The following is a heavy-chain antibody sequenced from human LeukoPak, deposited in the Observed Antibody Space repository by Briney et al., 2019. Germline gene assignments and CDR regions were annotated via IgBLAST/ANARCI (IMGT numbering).Heavy chain of an antibody. Sequence: ASVKVSCKASGYTFTSYGISWVRQPPGQGLEWMGWISTYSGNTNYAQKFQGRVTMTTDTSTSTTYMELRSLRSDGTAMYYCARDRDSFGYYRFWGQGTLVTVSS. CDR3: ARDRDSFGYYRF. V-gene: IGHV1-18*01. J-gene: IGHJ4*02. CDR2: ISTYSGNT. D-gene: IGHD3-22*01. CDR1: GYTFTSYG.